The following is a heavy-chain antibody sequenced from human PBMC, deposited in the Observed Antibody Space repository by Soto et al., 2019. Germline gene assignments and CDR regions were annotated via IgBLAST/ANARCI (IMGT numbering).Heavy chain of an antibody. CDR1: GFTFSNYG. CDR2: ISYDGSNK. Sequence: QVQLVESGGGVVQPGRSLRLSCAVSGFTFSNYGIHWVRQAPGKGLEWVSVISYDGSNKYYADSVKGRFTISRDNSKNTLYLKMNSLRAEDTAVYYCAKDVSQYSSSWAWYFDYWGQGTLVTVSS. D-gene: IGHD6-13*01. CDR3: AKDVSQYSSSWAWYFDY. J-gene: IGHJ4*02. V-gene: IGHV3-30*18.